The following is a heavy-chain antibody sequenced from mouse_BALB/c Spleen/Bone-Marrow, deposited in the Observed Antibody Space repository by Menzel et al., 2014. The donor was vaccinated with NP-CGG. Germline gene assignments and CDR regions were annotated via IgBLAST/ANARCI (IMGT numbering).Heavy chain of an antibody. J-gene: IGHJ3*01. CDR1: GFSFSNYG. CDR2: ISGDGSYT. V-gene: IGHV5-9-2*01. CDR3: ARHAYYDQTEVSFVY. Sequence: EVQRVESGGGLVKSGGSLKLSCAASGFSFSNYGMSWVRPTPGKRLEWVATISGDGSYTFYSDSVKGRFTISRDNAKNNLYRQLSSLRSEDTALYYWARHAYYDQTEVSFVYWGQGTLVTVSA. D-gene: IGHD2-4*01.